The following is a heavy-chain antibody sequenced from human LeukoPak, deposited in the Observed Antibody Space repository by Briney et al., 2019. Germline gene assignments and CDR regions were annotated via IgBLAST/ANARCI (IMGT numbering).Heavy chain of an antibody. J-gene: IGHJ4*02. CDR1: GGTFSSYA. CDR3: ANGYCSSTSCALDY. Sequence: SVKVSCKASGGTFSSYAISWVRQAPGQGLEWMGGIIPIFGTANYAQKFQGRVTITADESTSTAYMELSSLRSEDTAVYYCANGYCSSTSCALDYWGQGTLVTVSS. D-gene: IGHD2-2*01. CDR2: IIPIFGTA. V-gene: IGHV1-69*01.